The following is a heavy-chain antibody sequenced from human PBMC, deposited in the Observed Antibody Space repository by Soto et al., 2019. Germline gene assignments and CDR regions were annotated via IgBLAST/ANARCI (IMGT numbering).Heavy chain of an antibody. CDR1: GLTFSDHY. Sequence: PGGSLRLSCAASGLTFSDHYMDWVRRAPGKGLEWVGRARNKANSYTTQYAASVKGRFTISRDDSKNSLYLQMNSLKTEDTALYYCASASGLRTTYFDYWGQGTLVTVSS. V-gene: IGHV3-72*01. D-gene: IGHD4-17*01. CDR3: ASASGLRTTYFDY. J-gene: IGHJ4*02. CDR2: ARNKANSYTT.